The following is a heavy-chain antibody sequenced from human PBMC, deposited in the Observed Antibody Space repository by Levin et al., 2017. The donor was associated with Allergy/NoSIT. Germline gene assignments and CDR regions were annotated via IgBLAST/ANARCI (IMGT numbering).Heavy chain of an antibody. CDR1: GFTVSSNY. CDR2: VYGIGTT. J-gene: IGHJ4*02. Sequence: LSLTCAVSGFTVSSNYMSWVRPAPGKGLEWVSVVYGIGTTFYADSVQGRFTISRDNSKNTLFLQMNSLRAEDTAVYYCARGPNPNQGGGEFDYWGQGTPVSVSS. D-gene: IGHD3-16*01. CDR3: ARGPNPNQGGGEFDY. V-gene: IGHV3-66*01.